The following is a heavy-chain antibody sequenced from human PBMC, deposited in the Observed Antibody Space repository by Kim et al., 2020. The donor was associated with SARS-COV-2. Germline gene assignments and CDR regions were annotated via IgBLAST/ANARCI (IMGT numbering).Heavy chain of an antibody. J-gene: IGHJ3*02. CDR3: ARVNSGWYGAFDI. CDR1: GFTFSSYG. CDR2: IRGSSEAI. V-gene: IGHV3-48*02. D-gene: IGHD6-19*01. Sequence: GGSLRLSCAASGFTFSSYGMNWVRQAPGKGLEWLSYIRGSSEAIFYADSVEGRFIISRDNAKDSLFLQMNSLRDEDTAVYYCARVNSGWYGAFDILGQG.